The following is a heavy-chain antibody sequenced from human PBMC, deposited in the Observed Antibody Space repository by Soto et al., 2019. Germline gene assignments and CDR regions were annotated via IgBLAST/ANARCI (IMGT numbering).Heavy chain of an antibody. V-gene: IGHV1-69*01. CDR2: IIPIFGTA. CDR1: GGTFSSYA. CDR3: ARSIAAAGTFYYYGMDV. D-gene: IGHD6-13*01. Sequence: QVQLVQSGAEVKKPGSSVKVSCKASGGTFSSYAISWVRQAPGQGLEWMGGIIPIFGTANYAQKFQGRVTITADESTSIAYMELSSLRSEDTAVYYCARSIAAAGTFYYYGMDVWGQGTTVTVSS. J-gene: IGHJ6*02.